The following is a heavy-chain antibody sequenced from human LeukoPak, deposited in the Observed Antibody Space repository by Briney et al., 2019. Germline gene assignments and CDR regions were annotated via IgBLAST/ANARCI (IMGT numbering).Heavy chain of an antibody. J-gene: IGHJ3*02. CDR3: ARVWTIAVAGSFRTFDI. CDR1: GYTFTGYY. Sequence: ASVKVSCKASGYTFTGYYLHWVRQAPGQGLEWMGWINPSGGTNYAQKFQGRVTMTRDTSISTAYTELSRLRSDDTAVYYCARVWTIAVAGSFRTFDIWGQGTMVTVSS. D-gene: IGHD6-19*01. V-gene: IGHV1-2*02. CDR2: INPSGGT.